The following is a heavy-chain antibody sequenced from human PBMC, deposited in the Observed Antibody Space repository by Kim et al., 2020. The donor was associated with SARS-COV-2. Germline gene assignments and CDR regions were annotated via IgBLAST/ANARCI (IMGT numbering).Heavy chain of an antibody. D-gene: IGHD6-13*01. CDR3: ARVKTHLRFIGSSWYYFDY. CDR1: GGSFSGYY. Sequence: SETLSLTCAVYGGSFSGYYWSWIRQPPGKGLEWIGEINHSGSTNYNPSLKSRVTISVDTSKNQFSLKLSSVTAADTAVYYCARVKTHLRFIGSSWYYFDYWGQRTMVTASS. V-gene: IGHV4-34*01. J-gene: IGHJ4*02. CDR2: INHSGST.